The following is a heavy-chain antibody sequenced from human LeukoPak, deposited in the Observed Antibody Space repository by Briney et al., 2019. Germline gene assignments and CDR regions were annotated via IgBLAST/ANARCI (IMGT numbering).Heavy chain of an antibody. V-gene: IGHV6-1*01. Sequence: SQTLSLTCAISGDSVSSNSAAWNCIRQSPSRGLEWLGRTYYRSKWYNDYAISVKSRITFNPDTSKNQFSLQLNSVTPEDTAVYYCARVKDSSGWFFDYWGQGTLVTVSS. J-gene: IGHJ4*02. CDR1: GDSVSSNSAA. CDR3: ARVKDSSGWFFDY. CDR2: TYYRSKWYN. D-gene: IGHD6-19*01.